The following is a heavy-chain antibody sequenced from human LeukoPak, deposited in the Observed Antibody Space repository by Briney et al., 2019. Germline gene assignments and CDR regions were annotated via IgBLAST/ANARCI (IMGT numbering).Heavy chain of an antibody. J-gene: IGHJ4*02. CDR2: IYSGGST. D-gene: IGHD3-22*01. CDR1: GFTVSSNY. Sequence: GGSLRLSCAASGFTVSSNYMSWVRQAPGKGLEWVSVIYSGGSTYYADSVKGRFTISRDNSKNTLYLQMNSLRAEDTAVYYCAREHYYDSSGYYSGFDYWGQGTLVTVSS. CDR3: AREHYYDSSGYYSGFDY. V-gene: IGHV3-66*01.